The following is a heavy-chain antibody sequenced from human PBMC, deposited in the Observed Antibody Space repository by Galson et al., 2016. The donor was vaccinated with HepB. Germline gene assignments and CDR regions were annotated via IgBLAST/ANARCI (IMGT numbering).Heavy chain of an antibody. D-gene: IGHD4-17*01. Sequence: SLRLSCAASGISFSSYAMSWVRQAPGKGLEWVSAIRGSGGTTYYADSVKGRFTISRDNSKNTLYLQMNSLRVEDTAIYYWAKAEMTTVTRFEHWGQGTLVTVSP. CDR1: GISFSSYA. CDR2: IRGSGGTT. J-gene: IGHJ4*02. CDR3: AKAEMTTVTRFEH. V-gene: IGHV3-23*01.